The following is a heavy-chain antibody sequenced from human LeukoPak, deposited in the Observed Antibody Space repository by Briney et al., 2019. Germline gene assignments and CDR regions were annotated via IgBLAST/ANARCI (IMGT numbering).Heavy chain of an antibody. CDR2: MHPRGNA. V-gene: IGHV4-31*03. CDR1: DDYLNSGAYY. Sequence: SEPLSLTCTVSDDYLNSGAYYWNWIRQHPEKGLEWIGSMHPRGNAYYNPSLESRVIIPVDTSKKHFSLNLRSVTAADTAVYFCGRGTDAFRLGVFGGPGTLVTVSS. J-gene: IGHJ4*02. D-gene: IGHD3-3*01. CDR3: GRGTDAFRLGVF.